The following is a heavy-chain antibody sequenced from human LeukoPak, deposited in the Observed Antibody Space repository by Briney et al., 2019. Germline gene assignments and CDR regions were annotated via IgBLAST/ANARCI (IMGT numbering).Heavy chain of an antibody. J-gene: IGHJ3*02. CDR2: ISGSGGST. D-gene: IGHD3-22*01. Sequence: GGSPRLSCAASGFTFSSYAMSWVRQAPGKGLEWVSAISGSGGSTYYADSVKGRFTISRDNSKNTLYLQMNSLRAEDTAVYYCAKDMSSGYYNLGAFDIWGQGTMVTVSS. V-gene: IGHV3-23*01. CDR1: GFTFSSYA. CDR3: AKDMSSGYYNLGAFDI.